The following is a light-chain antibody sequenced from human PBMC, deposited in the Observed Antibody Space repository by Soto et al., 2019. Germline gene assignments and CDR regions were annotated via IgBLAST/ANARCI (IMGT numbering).Light chain of an antibody. V-gene: IGKV1-6*01. Sequence: AIQMTQSPSSLSASVGDRVTITCRASQGIRNDLGWYQQKPGKAPKLLIYVASRLRSGVPSRFSGSGSGTDFTLTISSLQPEDFATYYCLQDYDFPWTFGQGTKVEIK. CDR3: LQDYDFPWT. CDR1: QGIRND. J-gene: IGKJ1*01. CDR2: VAS.